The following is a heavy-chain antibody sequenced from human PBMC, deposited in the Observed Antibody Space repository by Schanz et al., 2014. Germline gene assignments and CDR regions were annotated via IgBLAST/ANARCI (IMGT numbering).Heavy chain of an antibody. CDR3: ARRITGTHHNPYYHGMDV. CDR1: EFTFSNYA. V-gene: IGHV3-23*04. J-gene: IGHJ6*02. Sequence: EVQLVESGGGLVQPGGSLRLSCAASEFTFSNYAMNWVRQAPGKGLKWVSGIRGSGGSTYYADSVKGRFTISRDNSKNTLYLQMNSLRAEDTAVYYCARRITGTHHNPYYHGMDVWGQGTTVTVSS. D-gene: IGHD1-20*01. CDR2: IRGSGGST.